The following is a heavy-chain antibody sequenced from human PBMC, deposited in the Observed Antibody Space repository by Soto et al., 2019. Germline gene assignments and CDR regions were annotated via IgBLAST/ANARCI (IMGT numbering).Heavy chain of an antibody. CDR2: IYYSGTT. CDR3: ARGRGYSYGYPYFDF. Sequence: PSETLSLTCIVSGGSISSYYSSCIRQSPGKGLEWIGYIYYSGTTNDNPSLKSRVTISVDTSKNQFSLNLSSVTAADTAVYYCARGRGYSYGYPYFDFWGQGTLVTVS. V-gene: IGHV4-59*01. J-gene: IGHJ4*02. CDR1: GGSISSYY. D-gene: IGHD5-18*01.